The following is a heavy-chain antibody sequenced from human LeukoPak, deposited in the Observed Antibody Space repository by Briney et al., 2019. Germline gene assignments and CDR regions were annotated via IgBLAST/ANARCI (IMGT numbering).Heavy chain of an antibody. CDR3: ARDLDSSGWYSSGAFDI. Sequence: ASVKVSCKASGGTFSSYAISWVRQAPGQGLEWMGGIIPIFGTANYAQKFQGRVTITADESTSTAYTELSSLRSEDTAVYYCARDLDSSGWYSSGAFDIWGQGTMVTVSS. V-gene: IGHV1-69*13. J-gene: IGHJ3*02. CDR1: GGTFSSYA. D-gene: IGHD6-19*01. CDR2: IIPIFGTA.